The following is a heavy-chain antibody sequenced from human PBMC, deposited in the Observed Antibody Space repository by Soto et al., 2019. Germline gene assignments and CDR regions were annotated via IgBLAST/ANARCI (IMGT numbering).Heavy chain of an antibody. CDR2: VSVDGTTT. V-gene: IGHV3-30*15. D-gene: IGHD2-15*01. CDR1: GFTFSKHV. CDR3: ARDICNGGACYSGGYYFDS. J-gene: IGHJ4*02. Sequence: QVQLVDSGGGVVQPGRSLRLSCAASGFTFSKHVMHWVRQSPGKGLEWVAAVSVDGTTTHYADYVKGRFTISRDNPENTLYLQMSSLRADDTAVYYCARDICNGGACYSGGYYFDSWGQGTLVTVSS.